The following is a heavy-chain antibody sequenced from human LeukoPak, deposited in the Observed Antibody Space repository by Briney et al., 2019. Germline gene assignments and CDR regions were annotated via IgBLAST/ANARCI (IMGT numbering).Heavy chain of an antibody. Sequence: SETLSLTCTVSGGSISSYCWSWIRQPPGKGLEWIGYIYYSGSTNYNPSLKSRVTISVDTSKNQFSLKLSSVTAADTAVYYCARLPDYGDAFDYWGQGTLVTVSS. CDR1: GGSISSYC. CDR2: IYYSGST. CDR3: ARLPDYGDAFDY. V-gene: IGHV4-59*08. D-gene: IGHD4-17*01. J-gene: IGHJ4*02.